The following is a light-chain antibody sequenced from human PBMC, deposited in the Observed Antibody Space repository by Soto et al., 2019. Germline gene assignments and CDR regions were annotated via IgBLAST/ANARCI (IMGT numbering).Light chain of an antibody. V-gene: IGLV2-14*01. CDR3: SSYTSTFTSV. CDR1: SNDVGGYDY. Sequence: QSALTQPASVSGSPGQSITISCTGTSNDVGGYDYVSWYQQHPGKAPKLMIYEVNNRPSGVSNRFSGSKSGNTASLTISGLQAEDEADYYCSSYTSTFTSVFGTGTKVTVL. CDR2: EVN. J-gene: IGLJ1*01.